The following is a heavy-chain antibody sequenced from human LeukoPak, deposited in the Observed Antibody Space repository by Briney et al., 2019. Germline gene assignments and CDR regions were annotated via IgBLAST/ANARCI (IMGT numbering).Heavy chain of an antibody. D-gene: IGHD3-22*01. Sequence: GGSLRLSCAASGFTFSSYAMSWVRQAPGKGLEWVSSISGSGGSTYYADSVKGRFTISRDTSKNTLFLQMDSLRAEDTAVYFCAKDAVSGAHYSPGGMDVWGQGTTVTVSS. V-gene: IGHV3-23*01. CDR2: ISGSGGST. CDR3: AKDAVSGAHYSPGGMDV. CDR1: GFTFSSYA. J-gene: IGHJ6*02.